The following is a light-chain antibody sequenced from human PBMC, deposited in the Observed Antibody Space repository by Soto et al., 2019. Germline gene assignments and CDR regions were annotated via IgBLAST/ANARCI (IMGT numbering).Light chain of an antibody. CDR2: ATS. V-gene: IGKV3-15*01. Sequence: EIVLTQSPATLSVSPGERATLSCRASQSVGNNFAWYQQKPGRVPRLLIFATSTRATGVPARFSGSGSGTEFTLTISSQQSEDFAVYYCQQYGDWPLTFGGGAKVEIQ. CDR1: QSVGNN. J-gene: IGKJ4*01. CDR3: QQYGDWPLT.